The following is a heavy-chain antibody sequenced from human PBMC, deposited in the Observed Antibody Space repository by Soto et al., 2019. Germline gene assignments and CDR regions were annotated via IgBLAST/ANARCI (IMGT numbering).Heavy chain of an antibody. D-gene: IGHD3-16*01. CDR1: GGSISSSSYY. J-gene: IGHJ4*02. CDR2: IYYSGST. V-gene: IGHV4-39*01. CDR3: ARGPQGNYVWTEVGKHFDY. Sequence: PSETLSLTCTVSGGSISSSSYYWGWIRQPPGKGLEWIGSIYYSGSTYYNPSLKSRVTISVDTSKNQFSLKLSSVTAADTAVYYCARGPQGNYVWTEVGKHFDYWGQGTLVTVSS.